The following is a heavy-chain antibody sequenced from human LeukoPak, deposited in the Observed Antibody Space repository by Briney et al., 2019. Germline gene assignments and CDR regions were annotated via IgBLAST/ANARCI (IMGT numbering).Heavy chain of an antibody. J-gene: IGHJ4*02. D-gene: IGHD2-15*01. CDR2: ITKSGGTT. CDR1: GFTFSSYA. CDR3: AKGALGYCSGDRCYPFDY. V-gene: IGHV3-23*01. Sequence: GGSLRLSCAASGFTFSSYAMTWVRQGPGKGLERVSGITKSGGTTWYADSVKGRFTISRDNSKNTLYLQMYSLRAEDTAVYYCAKGALGYCSGDRCYPFDYWGQGTLVTVSS.